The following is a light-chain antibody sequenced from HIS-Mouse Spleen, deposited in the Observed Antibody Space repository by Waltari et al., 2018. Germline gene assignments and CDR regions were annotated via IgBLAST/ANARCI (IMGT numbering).Light chain of an antibody. Sequence: QSVLTQPPSASGTPGQRVTIPCSGSSSNIGTNYVYWYQQLPGTAPKLLIYRNNQRPSGVHDRFSGSKSGTSASLAISGLRSEDEADYYCAAWDDSLSGPVFGGGTKLTVL. CDR1: SSNIGTNY. J-gene: IGLJ3*02. CDR2: RNN. CDR3: AAWDDSLSGPV. V-gene: IGLV1-47*01.